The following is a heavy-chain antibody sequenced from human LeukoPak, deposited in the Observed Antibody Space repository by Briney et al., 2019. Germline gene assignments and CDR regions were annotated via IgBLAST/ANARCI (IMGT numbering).Heavy chain of an antibody. CDR1: GFTFSSYE. J-gene: IGHJ6*03. V-gene: IGHV3-48*03. CDR2: ISSSGSTK. Sequence: GGSLRLSCAASGFTFSSYEMNWVRQAPGKGLEWVSYISSSGSTKYYADSVKGRFTISRDNAKNSLYLQMNSPRAEDTAIYYCARDYGDYEPGRHHYYYYYMDVWGKGTTVTVSS. D-gene: IGHD4-17*01. CDR3: ARDYGDYEPGRHHYYYYYMDV.